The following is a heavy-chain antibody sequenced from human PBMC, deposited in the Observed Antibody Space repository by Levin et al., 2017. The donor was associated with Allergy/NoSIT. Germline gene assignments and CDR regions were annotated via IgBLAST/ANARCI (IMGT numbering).Heavy chain of an antibody. CDR1: GFTFSHHG. J-gene: IGHJ4*02. CDR2: IWHDGTNK. Sequence: QAGGSLRLSCVASGFTFSHHGFHWVRQAPDKGLEWVAVIWHDGTNKYYAESAKGRFTISRDDSKNTLYLQMNSLRGDDTALYYCVRDTGISMPFDYWGRGTLVTVSS. CDR3: VRDTGISMPFDY. D-gene: IGHD6-13*01. V-gene: IGHV3-33*01.